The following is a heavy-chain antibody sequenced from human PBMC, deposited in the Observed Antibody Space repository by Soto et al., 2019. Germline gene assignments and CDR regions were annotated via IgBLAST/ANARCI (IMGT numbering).Heavy chain of an antibody. V-gene: IGHV4-30-4*01. CDR2: IYYSGST. Sequence: SETLSLTCTVSGGSISSGGYYWSWIRQPPGKGLEWIGYIYYSGSTYYNPSLKSRVTISVDTSKNQFSLKLSSVTAADTAVYYCAGGDYYDSSGYYFEPWGQGTLVTVSS. D-gene: IGHD3-22*01. J-gene: IGHJ5*02. CDR1: GGSISSGGYY. CDR3: AGGDYYDSSGYYFEP.